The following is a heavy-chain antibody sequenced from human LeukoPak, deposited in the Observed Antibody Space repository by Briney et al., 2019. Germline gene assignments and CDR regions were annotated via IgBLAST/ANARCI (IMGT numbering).Heavy chain of an antibody. D-gene: IGHD3-10*01. CDR3: AKDMGYYYGSGSYPPENDY. V-gene: IGHV3-30*18. CDR2: VSFEGSNK. CDR1: GFTFSRYG. Sequence: PGRSLRLSCAASGFTFSRYGMNWVRQAPGKGLEWVAAVSFEGSNKYYADSVKGRFTISRDNSKNTLSLQMNSLRVEDTAVYYCAKDMGYYYGSGSYPPENDYWGQGTLVTVSS. J-gene: IGHJ4*02.